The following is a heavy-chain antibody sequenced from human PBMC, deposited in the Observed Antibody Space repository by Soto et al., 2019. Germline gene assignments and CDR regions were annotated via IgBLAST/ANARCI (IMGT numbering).Heavy chain of an antibody. Sequence: QVQLVQSGAEVKKPGASVKVSCKASGYTFTSYDINWVRQATGQGLEWMGWMNPNSGNTGYAQKYQGRGTMTRNTSRSTAYMELSSLRSEDTAVYSCARDFGESDRMDVWGQGTTVTVSS. V-gene: IGHV1-8*01. D-gene: IGHD3-10*01. CDR1: GYTFTSYD. J-gene: IGHJ6*02. CDR2: MNPNSGNT. CDR3: ARDFGESDRMDV.